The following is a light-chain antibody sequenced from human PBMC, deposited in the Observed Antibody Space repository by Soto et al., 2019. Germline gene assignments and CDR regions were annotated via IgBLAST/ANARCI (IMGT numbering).Light chain of an antibody. CDR2: DVS. J-gene: IGLJ1*01. V-gene: IGLV2-11*01. Sequence: QSVLTQPRSVSGSPGQSVTISCTGTSSDLDVYNYVSWYQQYPGKAPKLIIYDVSKRPSGVPDRFSGSRSGRTASLTISGLQAEDEADYHCCSYAGSYTYVFGGGTKVTVL. CDR1: SSDLDVYNY. CDR3: CSYAGSYTYV.